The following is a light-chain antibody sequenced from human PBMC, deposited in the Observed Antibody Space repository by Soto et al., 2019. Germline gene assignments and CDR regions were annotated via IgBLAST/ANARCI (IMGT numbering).Light chain of an antibody. CDR3: CAYVGARSYV. Sequence: QSVLTQPASVSGSPGQSITISCTGTNNLVSWYQQHPGRAPEVVLYEGTKRPSGVSNRFSGSNSGSTASLTISGLQAEDEAHYFCCAYVGARSYVFGPGTQLTVL. V-gene: IGLV2-23*01. CDR1: NNL. J-gene: IGLJ1*01. CDR2: EGT.